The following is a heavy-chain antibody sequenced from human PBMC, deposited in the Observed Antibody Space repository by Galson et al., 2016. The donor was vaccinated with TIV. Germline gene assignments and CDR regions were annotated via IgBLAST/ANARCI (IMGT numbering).Heavy chain of an antibody. CDR2: SYYSGST. CDR1: GGSISNYY. J-gene: IGHJ6*02. D-gene: IGHD3-16*01. Sequence: SETLSLTCTVSGGSISNYYWTWIRQPPGKGLEWIGNSYYSGSTNYNPSLKSRVIISVDTSKNHFSLRLTSVTAADTAIYYCARGLGHLDVWGQGTTVTVPS. V-gene: IGHV4-59*08. CDR3: ARGLGHLDV.